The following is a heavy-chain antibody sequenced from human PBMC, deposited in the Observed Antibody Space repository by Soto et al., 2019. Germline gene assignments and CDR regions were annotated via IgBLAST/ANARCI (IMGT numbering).Heavy chain of an antibody. J-gene: IGHJ5*01. CDR2: IYYSGST. D-gene: IGHD2-15*01. CDR3: VRTPTSPRRFDS. Sequence: PSETLSLTCTVSGGSISSGDHYWSWIRQPPGKGLEWIGYIYYSGSTYYNPSLKSRVTISVDTSKNQFSLKLSSVTAADTAVYYCVRTPTSPRRFDSWGQGTLVTVSS. CDR1: GGSISSGDHY. V-gene: IGHV4-30-4*02.